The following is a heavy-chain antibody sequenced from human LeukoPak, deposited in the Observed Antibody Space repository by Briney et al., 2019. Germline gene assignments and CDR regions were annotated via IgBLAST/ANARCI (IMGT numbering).Heavy chain of an antibody. V-gene: IGHV4-31*03. D-gene: IGHD4-17*01. Sequence: SETLSLTCTVSGGSISSGGYSWSWIRQHPGKGLEWIGYIYYSGSTYYNPSLKSRVTISVDTSKNQFSLKLSSVTAADTAVYYCARDRRYDYGSLVVRNGMDVWGQGTTVTVSS. CDR3: ARDRRYDYGSLVVRNGMDV. CDR2: IYYSGST. CDR1: GGSISSGGYS. J-gene: IGHJ6*02.